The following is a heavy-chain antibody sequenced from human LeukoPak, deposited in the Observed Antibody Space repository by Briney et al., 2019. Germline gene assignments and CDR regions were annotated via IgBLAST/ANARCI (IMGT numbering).Heavy chain of an antibody. CDR1: GFTFSSYG. V-gene: IGHV3-30*02. CDR2: IWYDGSNK. CDR3: AKDRYSYAFEYSDS. Sequence: GGSLRLSCAASGFTFSSYGMHWVRQAPGKGLEWVAVIWYDGSNKYYADSVKGRFTISRDNSKNTLSLQVSSLRTEDTAVYYCAKDRYSYAFEYSDSWGQGTLVTVSS. D-gene: IGHD5-18*01. J-gene: IGHJ4*02.